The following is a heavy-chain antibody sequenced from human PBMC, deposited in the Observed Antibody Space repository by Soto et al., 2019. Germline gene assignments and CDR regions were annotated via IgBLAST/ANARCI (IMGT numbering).Heavy chain of an antibody. CDR1: GFTFSTYD. J-gene: IGHJ3*02. V-gene: IGHV3-13*01. CDR3: ARSFSSGYYDPFDI. D-gene: IGHD3-22*01. Sequence: PGGSRRPSCTAFGFTFSTYDMDWVRQATGKGLEWVSAIVTAGDTYYPGSVKGRFTISRENAKNSLYLQMNSLRVGDTAVYYCARSFSSGYYDPFDIWGQGTMVTVSS. CDR2: IVTAGDT.